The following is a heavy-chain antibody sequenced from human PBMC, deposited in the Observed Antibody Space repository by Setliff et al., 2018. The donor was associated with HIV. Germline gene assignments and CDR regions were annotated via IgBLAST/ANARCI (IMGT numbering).Heavy chain of an antibody. J-gene: IGHJ5*02. Sequence: SETLSLTCTVSGGSISSHYWSWIRQPPGKGLEWIGSIYYSGSTNYNPSLKSRVTISADMSKNHFSLRLNSATAADTAVYYCARRDLTSVPTWGQGTLVTVSS. V-gene: IGHV4-59*08. D-gene: IGHD3-10*01. CDR2: IYYSGST. CDR1: GGSISSHY. CDR3: ARRDLTSVPT.